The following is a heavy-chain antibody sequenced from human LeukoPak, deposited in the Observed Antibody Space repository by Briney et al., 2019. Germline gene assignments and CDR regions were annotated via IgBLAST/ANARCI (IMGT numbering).Heavy chain of an antibody. CDR1: GFTFSSYA. V-gene: IGHV3-23*01. D-gene: IGHD4-17*01. CDR3: ARVLVYGDYDPGDY. J-gene: IGHJ4*02. Sequence: GGSLRLSCAASGFTFSSYAMNWVRQAPGKGLEWVSVISGTGGRTYYADSVKGRFTISRDNSKNTLYLQMNSLRAEDTAVYYCARVLVYGDYDPGDYWGQGTLVTVSS. CDR2: ISGTGGRT.